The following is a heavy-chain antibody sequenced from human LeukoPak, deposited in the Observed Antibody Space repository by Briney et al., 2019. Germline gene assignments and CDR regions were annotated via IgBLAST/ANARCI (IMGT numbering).Heavy chain of an antibody. D-gene: IGHD5-12*01. CDR1: GFTFTSSA. J-gene: IGHJ3*02. CDR3: AAEGDIVATVAFDI. CDR2: IVVGSGNT. Sequence: GASVKVSCKASGFTFTSSAVQWVRQARGQRLEWIGWIVVGSGNTNYAQKFQERVTITRDMSTSTAYMELSSLRSEDTAVYYCAAEGDIVATVAFDIWGQGTMVTVSS. V-gene: IGHV1-58*01.